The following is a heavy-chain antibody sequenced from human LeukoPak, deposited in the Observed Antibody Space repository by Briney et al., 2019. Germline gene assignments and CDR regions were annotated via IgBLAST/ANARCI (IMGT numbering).Heavy chain of an antibody. D-gene: IGHD2-15*01. CDR2: IYYSGST. CDR1: GGSISSSRYY. Sequence: PSETLSLTCTVSGGSISSSRYYWGWIRQPPGKGLEWIGSIYYSGSTYYNPSLKSRVTISVDTSKNQFSLKLSSVTAADTAVYYCARHGVATWFDPWGQGTLVTVSS. V-gene: IGHV4-39*01. J-gene: IGHJ5*02. CDR3: ARHGVATWFDP.